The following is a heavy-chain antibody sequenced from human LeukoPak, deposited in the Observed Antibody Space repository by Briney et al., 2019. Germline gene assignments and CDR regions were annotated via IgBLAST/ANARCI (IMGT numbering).Heavy chain of an antibody. CDR2: IYPGDSDT. Sequence: GESLKISCKGSGYSFTSYWIGWVRQMPGKGLEWMGIIYPGDSDTRYSPSFQGQVTISADKSISTAYLQWSSLKASDTAMYYCARRTGTTKAEGGWFDPWGQGTLVTVSS. CDR3: ARRTGTTKAEGGWFDP. V-gene: IGHV5-51*01. CDR1: GYSFTSYW. D-gene: IGHD1-7*01. J-gene: IGHJ5*02.